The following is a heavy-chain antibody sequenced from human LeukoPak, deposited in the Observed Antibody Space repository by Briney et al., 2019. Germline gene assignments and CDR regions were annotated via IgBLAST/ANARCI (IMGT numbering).Heavy chain of an antibody. CDR1: GGSISSYY. V-gene: IGHV4-59*01. Sequence: SETLSLTCTVSGGSISSYYWSWIRQPPGKGLEWIGYIYYSGSTSYSPSPRSRVTISVDTSKNQFSLKLSSVTAADTAVYYCARETSQKGAHYMDVWGKGTTVTISS. CDR2: IYYSGST. CDR3: ARETSQKGAHYMDV. D-gene: IGHD3-16*01. J-gene: IGHJ6*03.